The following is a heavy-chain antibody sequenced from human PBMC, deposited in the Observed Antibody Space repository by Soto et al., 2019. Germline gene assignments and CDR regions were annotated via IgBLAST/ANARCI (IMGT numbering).Heavy chain of an antibody. CDR2: ISAYNGNT. J-gene: IGHJ4*02. CDR3: ARDGFTMIVVVMQPAY. V-gene: IGHV1-18*04. D-gene: IGHD3-22*01. CDR1: GYTFTSYG. Sequence: ASVKVSCKASGYTFTSYGISWVRQAPGQGLEWMGWISAYNGNTNYAQKLQGRVTMTTDTSTSTAYMELRSLRSDDTAVYYCARDGFTMIVVVMQPAYWGQGTLVTVSS.